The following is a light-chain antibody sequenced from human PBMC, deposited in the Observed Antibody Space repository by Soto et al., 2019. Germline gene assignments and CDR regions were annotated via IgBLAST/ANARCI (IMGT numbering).Light chain of an antibody. CDR2: GVS. Sequence: IVMTQSPPTLSVSPGERATLCCRASQSISRNLAWFQQKPGQAPRLLIYGVSTRATGIPARFSGSGSGTEFTLTISSLQSEDFAVYYCQQYNNWPRTFGQGTRLEIK. V-gene: IGKV3-15*01. CDR3: QQYNNWPRT. J-gene: IGKJ5*01. CDR1: QSISRN.